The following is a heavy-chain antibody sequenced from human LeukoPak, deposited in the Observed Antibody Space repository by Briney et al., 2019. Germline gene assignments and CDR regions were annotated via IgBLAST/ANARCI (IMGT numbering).Heavy chain of an antibody. CDR1: GYSFTSNV. CDR3: ARIGYSSSWPLSYYYYYYMDV. Sequence: ASVKVSCKASGYSFTSNVISWVRQAPGQGLEWMGWISAYNGNTNYAQKLQGRVTMTTDTSTSTAYMELSSLRSEDTAVYYCARIGYSSSWPLSYYYYYYMDVWGKGTTVTISS. D-gene: IGHD6-13*01. CDR2: ISAYNGNT. J-gene: IGHJ6*03. V-gene: IGHV1-18*01.